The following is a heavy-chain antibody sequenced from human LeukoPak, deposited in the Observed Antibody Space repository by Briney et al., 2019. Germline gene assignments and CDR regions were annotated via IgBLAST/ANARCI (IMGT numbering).Heavy chain of an antibody. J-gene: IGHJ4*02. CDR3: ARAAKIVVVPAASSGY. D-gene: IGHD2-2*01. Sequence: ASVKVSCKASGYTFTGYYMHWVRQAPGQGLEWMGWINPNSGGTNYAQKFQGRVTMTRDTSISTAYMELSRLRSDDTAVYYCARAAKIVVVPAASSGYWGQGTLVTVSP. CDR2: INPNSGGT. V-gene: IGHV1-2*02. CDR1: GYTFTGYY.